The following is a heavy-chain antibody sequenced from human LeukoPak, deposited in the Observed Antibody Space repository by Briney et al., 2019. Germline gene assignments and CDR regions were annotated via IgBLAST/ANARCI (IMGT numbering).Heavy chain of an antibody. V-gene: IGHV4-39*07. CDR3: ARDGRYFDAGFDP. J-gene: IGHJ5*02. CDR1: GGSISSSSYY. CDR2: IYTSGST. Sequence: PSETLSLTCTVSGGSISSSSYYWGWIRQPPGKGLEWIGRIYTSGSTNYNPSLKSRVTISVDTSKNQFSLKLSSVTAADTAVYYCARDGRYFDAGFDPWGQGTLVTVSS. D-gene: IGHD3-9*01.